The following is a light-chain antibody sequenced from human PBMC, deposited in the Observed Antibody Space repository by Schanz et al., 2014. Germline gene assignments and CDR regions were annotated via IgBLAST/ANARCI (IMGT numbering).Light chain of an antibody. Sequence: QSALTQPASVSGSPGQSITISCTGTSNDVGSYNLVSWYQQHPGKAPKLMIYEGSKRPSGVSNRISGSKSGNTASLTISGVQAEDEADYYCCSYAGSSTWVFGGGTKLTV. CDR3: CSYAGSSTWV. CDR1: SNDVGSYNL. CDR2: EGS. J-gene: IGLJ3*02. V-gene: IGLV2-23*01.